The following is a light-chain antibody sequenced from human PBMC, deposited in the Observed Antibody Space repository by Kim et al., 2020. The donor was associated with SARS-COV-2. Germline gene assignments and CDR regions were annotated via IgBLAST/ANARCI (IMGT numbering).Light chain of an antibody. CDR1: KLGDKY. CDR2: QHN. V-gene: IGLV3-1*01. J-gene: IGLJ2*01. CDR3: QAWDSSTEV. Sequence: SVSPGQTASITCSGDKLGDKYACWYQQKPGQSPVLVIYQHNKRPSGIPERFSGSNSGNTATLTISGTQAMDEADYYCQAWDSSTEVFGGGTQLTVL.